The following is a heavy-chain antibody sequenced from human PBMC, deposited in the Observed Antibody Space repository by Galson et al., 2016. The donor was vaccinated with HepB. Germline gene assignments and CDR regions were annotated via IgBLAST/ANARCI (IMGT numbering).Heavy chain of an antibody. Sequence: ETLSLTCSVSGDSMNNYYWSWIRQPPGKGLAWIGYIYYSGSTNYNPSLKSRVAMSVDTSTNQFSLKLSSVTAADTAVYYCARAYSTGWYPAKFDSWGQGTLVTVSS. CDR2: IYYSGST. J-gene: IGHJ4*02. CDR3: ARAYSTGWYPAKFDS. CDR1: GDSMNNYY. D-gene: IGHD6-19*01. V-gene: IGHV4-59*01.